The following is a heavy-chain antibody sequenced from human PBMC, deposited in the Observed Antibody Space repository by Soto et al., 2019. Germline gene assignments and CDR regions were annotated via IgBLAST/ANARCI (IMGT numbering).Heavy chain of an antibody. V-gene: IGHV4-59*01. CDR1: GGSISSYY. J-gene: IGHJ6*03. D-gene: IGHD3-3*01. CDR3: GRVDDFWSGYLNYYYYYMDV. Sequence: SETLSLTCTVSGGSISSYYWSWIRQPPGKGLEWIGYIYYSGSTNYNPSLKSRVTISVDTSKNQFSLKLSSVTAADTAVYYCGRVDDFWSGYLNYYYYYMDVWGKGTTVTVS. CDR2: IYYSGST.